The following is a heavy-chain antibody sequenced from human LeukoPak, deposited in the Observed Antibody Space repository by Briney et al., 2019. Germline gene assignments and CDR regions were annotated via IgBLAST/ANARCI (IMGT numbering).Heavy chain of an antibody. CDR2: ISASADDT. Sequence: GGSLRLSCAASGFTFSRSAMSWVRQAPGKGLEWVSAISASADDTYYADSVKGRFTISRHNSKNTLYLQMNSLRDEDTAVYYCASLIATPGPARFDCWGQGTLVTVSS. CDR3: ASLIATPGPARFDC. V-gene: IGHV3-23*01. CDR1: GFTFSRSA. D-gene: IGHD6-13*01. J-gene: IGHJ4*02.